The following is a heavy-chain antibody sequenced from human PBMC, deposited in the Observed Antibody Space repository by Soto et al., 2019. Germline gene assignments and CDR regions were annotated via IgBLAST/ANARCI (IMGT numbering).Heavy chain of an antibody. CDR1: SGSITSSNW. CDR2: VSHTGNT. Sequence: QVQLQESGPGLVKPSGTLSLTCAVSSGSITSSNWWSWVRQPPGKGLEWIGDVSHTGNTNYIPSLQSRVTISVDKSRNQFSLRLSSVTAADTAVYYCARNRYGGYDFDYWGQGTLVTVSS. J-gene: IGHJ4*02. V-gene: IGHV4-4*02. D-gene: IGHD5-12*01. CDR3: ARNRYGGYDFDY.